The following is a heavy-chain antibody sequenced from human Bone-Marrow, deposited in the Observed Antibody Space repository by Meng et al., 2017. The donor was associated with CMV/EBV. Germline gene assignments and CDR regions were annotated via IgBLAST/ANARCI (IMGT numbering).Heavy chain of an antibody. V-gene: IGHV3-72*01. CDR2: IRNKRDKVTA. Sequence: GGSLRLPCAASGFTFSDHYMDWVRQAPGKGLEWVVRIRNKRDKVTAEYAASVKGRFSISRDDSNQSVHLQMNSLNTEDTAVYYCVRDSGDYYDDYWGQGTLVTVSS. CDR3: VRDSGDYYDDY. D-gene: IGHD1-26*01. J-gene: IGHJ4*02. CDR1: GFTFSDHY.